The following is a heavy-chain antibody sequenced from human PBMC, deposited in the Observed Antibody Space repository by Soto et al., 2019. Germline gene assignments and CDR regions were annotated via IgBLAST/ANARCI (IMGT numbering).Heavy chain of an antibody. V-gene: IGHV1-18*01. J-gene: IGHJ5*02. CDR2: ISGYNGNT. CDR1: GYNLINYG. Sequence: ASVKVSCKASGYNLINYGITWVRQAPGQGLEWMGWISGYNGNTNYAQSLQGRVTMTTDTSTSTAYMELRSLKSDDTAVYYCARDEVPAANWLDRWGQGTLVTVSS. D-gene: IGHD2-2*01. CDR3: ARDEVPAANWLDR.